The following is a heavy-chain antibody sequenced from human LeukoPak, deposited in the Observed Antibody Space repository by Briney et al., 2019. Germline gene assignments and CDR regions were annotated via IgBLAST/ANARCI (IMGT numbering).Heavy chain of an antibody. D-gene: IGHD2-2*01. V-gene: IGHV4-34*01. CDR1: GGSFSGYY. Sequence: PSETLSLTCAVYGGSFSGYYWSWIRQPPGKGLEWIGEINHSGSTNYNPSLKSRVTISVDTSKNQFSLKLSSVTAADTAVYYCARFPQYQLLSWFDPWGQGTLIPVSS. J-gene: IGHJ5*02. CDR2: INHSGST. CDR3: ARFPQYQLLSWFDP.